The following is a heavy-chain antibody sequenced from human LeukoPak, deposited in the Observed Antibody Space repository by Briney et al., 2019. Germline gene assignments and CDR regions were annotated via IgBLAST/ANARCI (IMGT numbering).Heavy chain of an antibody. CDR2: IYDSGST. CDR3: ARPAHWRSHWFDP. Sequence: SETLSLTCTVSGGSISSSSYYWGWIRQPPGKGLEWIGSIYDSGSTYYNPSLKSRVTISVDTSKNQFSLKLSSVTAAAPALYYCARPAHWRSHWFDPWGQGTLVTVSS. D-gene: IGHD2-8*02. J-gene: IGHJ5*02. V-gene: IGHV4-39*01. CDR1: GGSISSSSYY.